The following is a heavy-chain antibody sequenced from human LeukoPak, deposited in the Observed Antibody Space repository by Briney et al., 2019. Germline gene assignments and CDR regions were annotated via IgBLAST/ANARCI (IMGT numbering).Heavy chain of an antibody. D-gene: IGHD2-15*01. CDR1: GGSISSSGYY. J-gene: IGHJ4*02. CDR3: ARESCSGSRCYPLDY. V-gene: IGHV4-39*02. Sequence: SETLSLTCTLSGGSISSSGYYWGWIRQPPGKGLEWIGSIYHRGSTYYNPSLKSRVTISVDTSKNQLSLKLSSVTAADTAVYYCARESCSGSRCYPLDYWGQGTLVTVSS. CDR2: IYHRGST.